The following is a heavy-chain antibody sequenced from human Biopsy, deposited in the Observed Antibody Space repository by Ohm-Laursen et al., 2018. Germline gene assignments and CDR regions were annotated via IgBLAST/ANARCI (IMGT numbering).Heavy chain of an antibody. D-gene: IGHD6-13*01. V-gene: IGHV1-69*01. CDR1: GYTFTGQY. Sequence: SSVKVSCNASGYTFTGQYLHWVRQVPGQGLEWMGGRIPYFNTIYYARNFQDRAVITADRSARTTDMQLSGLRPDDTAVYFCARSLSAIRVYAFDIGGQGTMVTVSS. J-gene: IGHJ3*02. CDR2: RIPYFNTI. CDR3: ARSLSAIRVYAFDI.